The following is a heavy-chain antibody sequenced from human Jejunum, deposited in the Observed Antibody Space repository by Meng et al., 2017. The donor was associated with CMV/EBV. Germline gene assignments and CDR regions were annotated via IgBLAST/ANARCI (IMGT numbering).Heavy chain of an antibody. Sequence: VQLGESGAEGKKPGASVKVSCKASGYTFTSYGISWVRQAPGQGLEWMGWISAYNGNTNYAQKLQGRVTMTTDTSTSTAYMELRSLRSDDTAVYYCARARLGGYCSSTSCADNWFDPWGQGTLVTVSS. D-gene: IGHD2-2*01. V-gene: IGHV1-18*01. CDR1: GYTFTSYG. J-gene: IGHJ5*02. CDR3: ARARLGGYCSSTSCADNWFDP. CDR2: ISAYNGNT.